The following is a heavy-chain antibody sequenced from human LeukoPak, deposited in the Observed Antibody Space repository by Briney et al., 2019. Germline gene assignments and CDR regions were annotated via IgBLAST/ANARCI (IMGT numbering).Heavy chain of an antibody. D-gene: IGHD1-26*01. Sequence: GGSLRLSCAASGFTFSNYGIHWVRQAPGKGLEWVAFIRYDGSDKYYADSVKGRFTISRDNSKNTLYLQMNSLRAEDTAVYYCAKAYGGADPIDYWGQGTLVTVSS. CDR3: AKAYGGADPIDY. V-gene: IGHV3-30*02. CDR2: IRYDGSDK. J-gene: IGHJ4*02. CDR1: GFTFSNYG.